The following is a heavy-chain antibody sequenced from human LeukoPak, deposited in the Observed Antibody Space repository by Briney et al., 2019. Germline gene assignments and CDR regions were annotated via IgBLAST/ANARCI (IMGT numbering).Heavy chain of an antibody. Sequence: APVKVSCKVSGYTLTELSMHWVRQAPGKGLEWMGGFDPEDGETIYAQKFQGRVTMTEDTSTDTAYMELSSLRSEDTAVYYCATDSCSSTSCYVSLAYYGMDVWGQGTTVTVSS. CDR1: GYTLTELS. V-gene: IGHV1-24*01. CDR3: ATDSCSSTSCYVSLAYYGMDV. J-gene: IGHJ6*02. D-gene: IGHD2-2*01. CDR2: FDPEDGET.